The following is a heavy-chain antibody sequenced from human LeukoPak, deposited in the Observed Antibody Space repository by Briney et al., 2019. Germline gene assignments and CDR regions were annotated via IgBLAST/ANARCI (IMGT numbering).Heavy chain of an antibody. Sequence: GASVKVSCKASGGTFSSYAISWVRQAPGQGLEWMGRIIPILGIANYAQKFQGRVTITADKSTSTAYMELSSLRSEDTAVYYCARGGIVVNWFDPWGQGTLVTVSS. CDR2: IIPILGIA. J-gene: IGHJ5*02. D-gene: IGHD6-19*01. CDR1: GGTFSSYA. CDR3: ARGGIVVNWFDP. V-gene: IGHV1-69*04.